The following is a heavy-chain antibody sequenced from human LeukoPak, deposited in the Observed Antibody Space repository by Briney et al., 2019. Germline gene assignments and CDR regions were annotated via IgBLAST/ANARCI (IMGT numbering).Heavy chain of an antibody. J-gene: IGHJ5*02. CDR1: GYTFTGYY. Sequence: ASVKVSCKASGYTFTGYYMHWVRQAPGQGLEWMGWIKPNNGGTNYAQKFQGRVTMTRDTSISTAYMELSRLRSDDTAVYCCARETAHYYDSSGYENWFDPWGQGTLVTVSS. D-gene: IGHD3-22*01. CDR3: ARETAHYYDSSGYENWFDP. CDR2: IKPNNGGT. V-gene: IGHV1-2*02.